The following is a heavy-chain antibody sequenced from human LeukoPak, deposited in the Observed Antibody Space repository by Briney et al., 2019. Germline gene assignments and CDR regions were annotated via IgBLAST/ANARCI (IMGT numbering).Heavy chain of an antibody. CDR1: GYTFTSYY. D-gene: IGHD3-22*01. CDR2: INPSGGST. V-gene: IGHV1-46*01. CDR3: ARVREAGIAYYDSSGYFDY. Sequence: GASVKVSCKASGYTFTSYYMHWVRQAPGQGLEWMGIINPSGGSTSYAQKFQGRVTMTRDMSTSTVYMELSSLRSEDTAAYYCARVREAGIAYYDSSGYFDYWGQGTLVTVSS. J-gene: IGHJ4*02.